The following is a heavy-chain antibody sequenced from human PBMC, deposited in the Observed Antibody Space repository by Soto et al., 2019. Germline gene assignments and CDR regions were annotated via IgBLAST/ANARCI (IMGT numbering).Heavy chain of an antibody. V-gene: IGHV3-48*02. CDR3: ARDRYCTSTSCYSPVDY. Sequence: GGSLRLSCAASGFTFSDYSMNWVRQAPGKGLQWISYISRSGLTIYYADSVRGRFTISRDSAENSLSLQMNSLRDEDTAVYYCARDRYCTSTSCYSPVDYWGQGTLVTVSS. CDR1: GFTFSDYS. CDR2: ISRSGLTI. D-gene: IGHD2-2*01. J-gene: IGHJ4*02.